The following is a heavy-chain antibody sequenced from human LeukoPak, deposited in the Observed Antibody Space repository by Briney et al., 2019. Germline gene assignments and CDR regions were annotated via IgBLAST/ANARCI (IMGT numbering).Heavy chain of an antibody. CDR3: ARGALEVRYLDWALPGRRGWFDP. V-gene: IGHV4-34*01. D-gene: IGHD3-9*01. J-gene: IGHJ5*02. Sequence: SETLSLTCAVYGGSFSGYYWSWIRQPPGKGLEWIGEINHSGSTNYNPSLKSRVTISVDTSKNQFSLKLSSVTAADTAVYYCARGALEVRYLDWALPGRRGWFDPWGQGTLVTVSS. CDR1: GGSFSGYY. CDR2: INHSGST.